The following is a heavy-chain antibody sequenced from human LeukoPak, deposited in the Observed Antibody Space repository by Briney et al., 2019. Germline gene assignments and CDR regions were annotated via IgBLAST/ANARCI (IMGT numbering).Heavy chain of an antibody. Sequence: GGSLRLSCAASGFTFSSYSMNWVRQAPGKGLEWVSYISSSSSTIYYADSVKGRFTISRDNAKNSLYLQMNSLRAEDTAVYYCARDRVPRIVVVVADPGGGRYGMDVWGQGTTVTVSS. J-gene: IGHJ6*02. CDR3: ARDRVPRIVVVVADPGGGRYGMDV. CDR1: GFTFSSYS. D-gene: IGHD2-15*01. V-gene: IGHV3-48*04. CDR2: ISSSSSTI.